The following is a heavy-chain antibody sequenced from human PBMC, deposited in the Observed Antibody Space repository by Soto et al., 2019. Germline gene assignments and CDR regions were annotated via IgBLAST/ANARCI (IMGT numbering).Heavy chain of an antibody. D-gene: IGHD6-6*01. CDR1: GYTFTSYD. CDR3: SRVGDYSSSSHGIDY. J-gene: IGHJ4*02. Sequence: QVQLVQSGAEVKKPGASVKVSCKASGYTFTSYDINWVRQATGQGLEWMGWMNPNNGKTGYTQKFQGRVTMTRDTSITTAYLEVSSLRSEDTAVYYCSRVGDYSSSSHGIDYWGQGTRVTVSS. V-gene: IGHV1-8*01. CDR2: MNPNNGKT.